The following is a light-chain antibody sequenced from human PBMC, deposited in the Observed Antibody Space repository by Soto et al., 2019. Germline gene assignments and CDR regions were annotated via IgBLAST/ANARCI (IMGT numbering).Light chain of an antibody. Sequence: QSALTQPASVSGSPGQSITISCSGTSSDIGSYNLVSWLQHHPGKAPKLIIYEGTKRPSGVSNRYSGSKSGNTASLTISGLQAEDESDYYCYLFAGTYTLVFGGGTKVTVL. CDR1: SSDIGSYNL. CDR2: EGT. J-gene: IGLJ3*02. V-gene: IGLV2-23*01. CDR3: YLFAGTYTLV.